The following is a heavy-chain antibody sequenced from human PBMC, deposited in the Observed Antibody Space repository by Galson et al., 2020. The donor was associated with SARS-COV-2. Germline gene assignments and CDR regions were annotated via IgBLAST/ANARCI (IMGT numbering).Heavy chain of an antibody. CDR3: ARDESHLEWVLYGGVYYFYPMED. D-gene: IGHD3-3*01. CDR2: IKEDGSET. CDR1: GFTFDTYG. J-gene: IGHJ6*04. V-gene: IGHV3-7*01. Sequence: GGSLRLSCAASGFTFDTYGMSWVRQAPGKGLEWVANIKEDGSETYYLDSVKGRFTISRDNTKNSLYLQMDSLSAGDTAVYHCARDESHLEWVLYGGVYYFYPMEDWGKGTTVTVSS.